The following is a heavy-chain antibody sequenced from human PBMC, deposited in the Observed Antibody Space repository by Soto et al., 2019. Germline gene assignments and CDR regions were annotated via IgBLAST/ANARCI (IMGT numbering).Heavy chain of an antibody. V-gene: IGHV1-69*13. CDR1: GGTFSSYA. J-gene: IGHJ6*02. CDR3: ARDVVVPAFPYYYGSGSYYTGLGYYYYYGMDV. CDR2: IIPIFGTA. Sequence: SVKVSCKASGGTFSSYAISWVRQAPGQGLEWMGGIIPIFGTANYAQKFQGRVTITADESTSTAYMELSSLRSEDTAVYYCARDVVVPAFPYYYGSGSYYTGLGYYYYYGMDVWGQGTTVTVSS. D-gene: IGHD3-10*01.